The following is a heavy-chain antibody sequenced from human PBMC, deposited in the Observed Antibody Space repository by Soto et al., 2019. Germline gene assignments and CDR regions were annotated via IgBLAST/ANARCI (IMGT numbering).Heavy chain of an antibody. CDR3: AGDLGYSDLDVHY. D-gene: IGHD4-17*01. CDR2: IRVNNGDT. V-gene: IGHV1-18*01. J-gene: IGHJ4*02. Sequence: QVQLVQSGAEVKKPGAAVKASCKASGYTFTNCGFSWVRQAPGQGLEWVGWIRVNNGDTQYAKKLQGRVTMTTDTSTSTAFMELRSLRSDATAVYYCAGDLGYSDLDVHYWGQGTLITVSS. CDR1: GYTFTNCG.